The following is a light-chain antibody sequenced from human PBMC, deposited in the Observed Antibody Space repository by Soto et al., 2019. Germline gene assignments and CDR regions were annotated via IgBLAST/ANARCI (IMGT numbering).Light chain of an antibody. CDR3: QQYDNLYT. V-gene: IGKV1-33*01. J-gene: IGKJ3*01. CDR1: QGVSNL. Sequence: DIRMTQSPSSLSASVGDRVTITCQASQGVSNLLNWYQQKPGKAPKLLIYDASKLQTGVPSRFSGSGSGTDFTFSISGLQPEDVATYYCQQYDNLYTFGPGTKVDIK. CDR2: DAS.